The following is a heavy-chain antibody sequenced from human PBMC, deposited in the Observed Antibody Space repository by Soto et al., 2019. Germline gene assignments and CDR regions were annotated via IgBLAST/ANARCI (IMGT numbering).Heavy chain of an antibody. D-gene: IGHD5-18*01. V-gene: IGHV4-4*02. CDR2: IYHSGST. CDR3: AKRIQLWLRHGMDV. J-gene: IGHJ6*02. Sequence: QVQLQESGPGLVKPSGTLSLTCAVSGGSISSSNWWSWVRQPPGKGLEWIGEIYHSGSTNYNPSHNSRVTISVDKSKHQFSLKLSSVTASETAVYYGAKRIQLWLRHGMDVWGQGNTVTGSS. CDR1: GGSISSSNW.